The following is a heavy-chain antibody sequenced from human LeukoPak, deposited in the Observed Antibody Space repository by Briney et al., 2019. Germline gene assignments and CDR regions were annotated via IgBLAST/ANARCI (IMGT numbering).Heavy chain of an antibody. D-gene: IGHD1-1*01. Sequence: GGSLRLSCAASGFTFSSFDMHWVRQPTGQGLEWVSTIGTASDTYYPGSVEGRFPLSRDNAKNSLYLQMNSLTAGDTAVYYCARGPPRGKYYYMDVWGKGTTVTVSS. J-gene: IGHJ6*03. CDR2: IGTASDT. V-gene: IGHV3-13*01. CDR1: GFTFSSFD. CDR3: ARGPPRGKYYYMDV.